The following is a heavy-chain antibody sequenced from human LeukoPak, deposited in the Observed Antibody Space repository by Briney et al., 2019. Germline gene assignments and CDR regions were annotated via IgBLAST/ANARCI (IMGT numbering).Heavy chain of an antibody. CDR3: ARAGGSSSPYYYYYMDV. J-gene: IGHJ6*03. D-gene: IGHD6-6*01. CDR1: GYSTSSGYY. Sequence: PSETLSLTCAVAGYSTSSGYYWAWIRQPPGRGLEWIANIYHTGNTYYNPSLNSRVTMSVDTSKNQFSLRLSSVTAADTAVYYCARAGGSSSPYYYYYMDVWGKGTTVTVSS. V-gene: IGHV4-38-2*01. CDR2: IYHTGNT.